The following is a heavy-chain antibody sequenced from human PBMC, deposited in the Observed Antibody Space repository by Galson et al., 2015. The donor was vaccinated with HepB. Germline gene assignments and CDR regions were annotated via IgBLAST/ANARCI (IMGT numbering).Heavy chain of an antibody. CDR3: ARAYSSGWYGGFDP. J-gene: IGHJ5*02. Sequence: SLRLSCAASGFTFSSYSMNWVRQAPGKGLEWVSYISSSSSTIYYADSVKGRFTISRDNAKNSLYLQMNSLRAEDTAVYYCARAYSSGWYGGFDPWGQGTLVTVSS. CDR2: ISSSSSTI. CDR1: GFTFSSYS. D-gene: IGHD6-19*01. V-gene: IGHV3-48*01.